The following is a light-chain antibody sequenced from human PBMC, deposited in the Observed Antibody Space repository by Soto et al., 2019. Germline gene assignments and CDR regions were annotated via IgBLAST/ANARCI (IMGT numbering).Light chain of an antibody. Sequence: DIVMTQSPDSLAVSLSERATINCKSSQSVLYSSKNKNYLAWYQQKPGQPPKLLIYWASTRESVVPDRFSGRGSGTDFTLTISSLQDEDVAVYYCQQYYRPWTFGQGTKVEIK. CDR3: QQYYRPWT. J-gene: IGKJ1*01. V-gene: IGKV4-1*01. CDR1: QSVLYSSKNKNY. CDR2: WAS.